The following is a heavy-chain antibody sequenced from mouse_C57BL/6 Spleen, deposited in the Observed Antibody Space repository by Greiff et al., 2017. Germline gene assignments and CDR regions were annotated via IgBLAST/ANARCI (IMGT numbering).Heavy chain of an antibody. V-gene: IGHV1-42*01. D-gene: IGHD2-5*01. CDR3: ARSLCSSNYGFAY. Sequence: EVQLQQPGPELVKPGASVKISCKASGYSFTGYYMHWVKQSPEKSLEWIGEINPSTGGTTYNQKFKAKATLTVDKSSSTAYMQLKSLTSEDSAVYYCARSLCSSNYGFAYWGQGTLVTVSA. CDR1: GYSFTGYY. CDR2: INPSTGGT. J-gene: IGHJ3*01.